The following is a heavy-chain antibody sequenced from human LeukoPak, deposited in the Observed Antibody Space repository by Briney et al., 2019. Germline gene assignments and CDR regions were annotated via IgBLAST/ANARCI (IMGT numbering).Heavy chain of an antibody. D-gene: IGHD4-17*01. V-gene: IGHV3-30-3*01. CDR1: GFTFSSYA. CDR2: ISYDGSNK. Sequence: GGSLRLSCAASGFTFSSYAMHWVRQAPGKGLEWVAVISYDGSNKYYADSVKGRFTISRDNSKNTLYLQMNSLRAEDTAVYYCARDSFYGEPHWYFDLWGRGTLVTVSS. J-gene: IGHJ2*01. CDR3: ARDSFYGEPHWYFDL.